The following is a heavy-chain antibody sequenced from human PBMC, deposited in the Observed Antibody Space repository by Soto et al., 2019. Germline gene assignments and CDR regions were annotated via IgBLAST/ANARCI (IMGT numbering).Heavy chain of an antibody. J-gene: IGHJ3*02. V-gene: IGHV2-5*02. CDR2: IYWDDDK. CDR3: SHRPRPYDFWSGYPDDAFDI. D-gene: IGHD3-3*01. CDR1: GFSLSTSGVG. Sequence: SGPTLVNPTQTLTLTCTFSGFSLSTSGVGVGWIRQPPGKALEWLALIYWDDDKRYSPSLKSRLTITKDTSKNQVVLTMTNMEPVDTATYYCSHRPRPYDFWSGYPDDAFDIWGQGTMVTVSS.